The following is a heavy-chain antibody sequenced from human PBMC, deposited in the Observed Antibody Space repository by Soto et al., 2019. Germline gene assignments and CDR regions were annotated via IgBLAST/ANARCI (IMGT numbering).Heavy chain of an antibody. V-gene: IGHV3-33*01. CDR3: ARDEDDSSGYYFGPLGY. CDR2: IWYDGSNK. J-gene: IGHJ4*02. CDR1: GFTFSSYG. Sequence: GGSLRLSCAASGFTFSSYGMHWVRQAPGKGLEWVAVIWYDGSNKYYADSVKGRFTISRDNSKNTLYLQMNSLRAEDTAVYYCARDEDDSSGYYFGPLGYWGQGTLVTVSS. D-gene: IGHD3-22*01.